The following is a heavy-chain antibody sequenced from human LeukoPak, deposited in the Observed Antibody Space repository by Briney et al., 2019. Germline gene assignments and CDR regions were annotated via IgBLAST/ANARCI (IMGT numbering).Heavy chain of an antibody. V-gene: IGHV1-69*04. D-gene: IGHD5-18*01. CDR3: ASVEYGYGYFDY. CDR1: GGTFSSYA. CDR2: IIPIFGIA. Sequence: GASVKVSCKASGGTFSSYAISWVRQAPGQGLEWMGRIIPIFGIANYAQKFQGRVTITADKSTSTAYMELSSLRSEDTAVYYCASVEYGYGYFDYWGQGTLVTVSS. J-gene: IGHJ4*02.